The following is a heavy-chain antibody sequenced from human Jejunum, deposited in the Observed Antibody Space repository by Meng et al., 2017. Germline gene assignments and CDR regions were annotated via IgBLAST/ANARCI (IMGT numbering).Heavy chain of an antibody. V-gene: IGHV4-39*01. D-gene: IGHD3-10*02. J-gene: IGHJ4*02. CDR1: GDSITSGSYY. CDR3: ARLTYVRYFDY. Sequence: QVQLQESGPGLVKPSETLSLTCTVSGDSITSGSYYWAWLRQPPGTGLEWIGSIQHSGSTYYNPSLKSRVSLSVDRSKNQFSLNLNSVAAADTAVYYCARLTYVRYFDYWGQGTLVTVSS. CDR2: IQHSGST.